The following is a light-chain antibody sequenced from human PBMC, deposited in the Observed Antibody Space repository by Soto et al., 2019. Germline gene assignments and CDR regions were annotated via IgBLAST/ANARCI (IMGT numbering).Light chain of an antibody. V-gene: IGLV2-14*01. CDR2: EVS. J-gene: IGLJ3*02. Sequence: QSALTQPASVSGSPGQSITISCTGTSSDVGGYNYVSWYQQHPGKAPKDMIYEVSNRPSGVSNRFSGSKSGNTASLIISGLQAEDESDYYCSSCTTSGTRVFGGGTQLAVL. CDR1: SSDVGGYNY. CDR3: SSCTTSGTRV.